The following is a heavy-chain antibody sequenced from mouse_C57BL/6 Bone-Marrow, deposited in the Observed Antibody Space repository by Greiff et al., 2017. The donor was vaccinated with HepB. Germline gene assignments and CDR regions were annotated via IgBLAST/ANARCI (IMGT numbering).Heavy chain of an antibody. D-gene: IGHD2-4*01. J-gene: IGHJ3*01. CDR2: IDPNSGGT. CDR3: AKAVAYDYGAWFAY. CDR1: GYTFTSYW. V-gene: IGHV1-72*01. Sequence: VQLQQPGAELVKPGASVKLSCKASGYTFTSYWMHWVKQRPGRGLEWIGRIDPNSGGTKYNEKFKSKATLTEDKPSSTAYMQLSSLTSEDSAVYYCAKAVAYDYGAWFAYWGQGTLVTVSA.